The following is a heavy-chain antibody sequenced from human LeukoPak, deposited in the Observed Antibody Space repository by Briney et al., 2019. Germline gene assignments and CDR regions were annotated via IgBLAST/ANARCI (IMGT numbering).Heavy chain of an antibody. Sequence: ASVKVSCKASGYTFTAYYIHWVRQAPGQGLEWMGLINPNTGVTKFAQRFRGRVTMSRDTSISTAYMELNRLTSDDTAVYYCARVRKPWIQLWLFYFDYWGQGTLVTVSS. J-gene: IGHJ4*02. CDR1: GYTFTAYY. D-gene: IGHD5-18*01. CDR3: ARVRKPWIQLWLFYFDY. V-gene: IGHV1-2*02. CDR2: INPNTGVT.